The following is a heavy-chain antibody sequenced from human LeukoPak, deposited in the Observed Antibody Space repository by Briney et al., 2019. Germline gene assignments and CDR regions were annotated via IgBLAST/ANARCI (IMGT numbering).Heavy chain of an antibody. CDR1: GFTFSSYS. V-gene: IGHV3-21*01. J-gene: IGHJ4*02. CDR3: ARVGSSSREPYLSNFDY. CDR2: ISSSSSYI. Sequence: GRSLRLSCAASGFTFSSYSMNWVRQAPGKGLEWVSSISSSSSYIYYADSVKGRFTISRDNAKNSLYLQMNSLRAEDTAVYYCARVGSSSREPYLSNFDYWGQGTLVTVSS. D-gene: IGHD6-13*01.